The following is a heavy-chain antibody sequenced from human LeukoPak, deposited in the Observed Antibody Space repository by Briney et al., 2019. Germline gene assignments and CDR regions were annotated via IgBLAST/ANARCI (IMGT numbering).Heavy chain of an antibody. D-gene: IGHD2-21*02. CDR3: ARDQGNGDGYDVVDFDY. CDR2: ISSNSKYK. Sequence: PGGSLRLSCPASGFMFSSYSMNWLRQSPGKGLEWVSSISSNSKYKYYTESVKGRFTISRDDAKNSLFLQMNSLRAEDTAVYYCARDQGNGDGYDVVDFDYWGQGILVTVSS. CDR1: GFMFSSYS. V-gene: IGHV3-21*01. J-gene: IGHJ4*02.